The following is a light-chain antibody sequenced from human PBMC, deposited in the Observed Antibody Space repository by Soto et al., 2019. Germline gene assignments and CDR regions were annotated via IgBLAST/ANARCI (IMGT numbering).Light chain of an antibody. J-gene: IGLJ1*01. Sequence: QSVLTQPPSASGTPGQRVTISCSGSSSNIGSNTVNWYQQLPGTAPKLLIYSNNQRPSGVPDRFSGSKSGTSASLAISGLQSEDEADSYCAAWNDSLHGYVFGTGTKVTVL. CDR1: SSNIGSNT. V-gene: IGLV1-44*01. CDR2: SNN. CDR3: AAWNDSLHGYV.